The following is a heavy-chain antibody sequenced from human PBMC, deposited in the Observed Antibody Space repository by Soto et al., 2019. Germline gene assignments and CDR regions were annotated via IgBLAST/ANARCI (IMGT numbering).Heavy chain of an antibody. CDR1: GFSLRTDAVG. V-gene: IGHV2-5*01. CDR3: AHRIAAPGRTLDY. CDR2: IYWNGEK. J-gene: IGHJ4*02. Sequence: QITLKESGPTLVRPTQPLTLTCTVSGFSLRTDAVGVAWIRQSPGKALEWLGIIYWNGEKRYKSSLQTRLTTTRDTSKNQVVLTMTDMAPLDTATYFCAHRIAAPGRTLDYWGQGVLVTVSS. D-gene: IGHD6-13*01.